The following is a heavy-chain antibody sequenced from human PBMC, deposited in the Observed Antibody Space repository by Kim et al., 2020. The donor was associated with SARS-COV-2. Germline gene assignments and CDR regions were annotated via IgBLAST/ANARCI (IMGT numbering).Heavy chain of an antibody. Sequence: SETLSLTCTVSGGSISSNSYYWGWIRQPPGKGLEWIGSIYYSGSTYYNPSLKSRVTISVDTSKNQFSLKLSSVTAADTAVYYCARGLTMIVVVIPGGWFDPWGQGTLVTVSS. V-gene: IGHV4-39*01. CDR3: ARGLTMIVVVIPGGWFDP. J-gene: IGHJ5*02. CDR1: GGSISSNSYY. D-gene: IGHD3-22*01. CDR2: IYYSGST.